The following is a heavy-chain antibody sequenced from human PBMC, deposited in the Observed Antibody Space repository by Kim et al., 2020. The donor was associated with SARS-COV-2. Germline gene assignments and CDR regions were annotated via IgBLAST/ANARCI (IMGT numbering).Heavy chain of an antibody. Sequence: NYNPSLKSRVTISVDKSKNQFSLKLSSVTAADTAVYYCARGLLSNGIDYWGQGTLVTVSS. CDR3: ARGLLSNGIDY. D-gene: IGHD3-3*01. J-gene: IGHJ4*02. V-gene: IGHV4-4*02.